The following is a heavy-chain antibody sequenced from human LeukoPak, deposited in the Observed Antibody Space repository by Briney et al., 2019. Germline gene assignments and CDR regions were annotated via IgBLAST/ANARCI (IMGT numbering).Heavy chain of an antibody. D-gene: IGHD1-14*01. CDR1: GGSISSGGYY. V-gene: IGHV4-31*11. Sequence: SETLSLTCAVSGGSISSGGYYWSWIRQHTGKGLEWIGYIYYSGSTYYNPSLKSRVTISVDTSKNQFSLKLSSVTAADTAVYYCARAEEPYNWFDPWGQGTLVTVSS. CDR2: IYYSGST. CDR3: ARAEEPYNWFDP. J-gene: IGHJ5*02.